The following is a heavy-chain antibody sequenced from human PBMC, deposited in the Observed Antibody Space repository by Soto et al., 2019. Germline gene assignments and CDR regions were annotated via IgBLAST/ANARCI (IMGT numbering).Heavy chain of an antibody. CDR1: GVTFSSYS. CDR2: ISSSSSTI. D-gene: IGHD6-13*01. J-gene: IGHJ6*02. Sequence: PGGSLRLSCAASGVTFSSYSMKWVRQAPGKGLEWVSYISSSSSTIYYADSVKGRFTISRDNAKNSLYLQMNSLRDEDTAVYYCARDPHREGVAAAGNYGMYVWGQGTTVTVSS. V-gene: IGHV3-48*02. CDR3: ARDPHREGVAAAGNYGMYV.